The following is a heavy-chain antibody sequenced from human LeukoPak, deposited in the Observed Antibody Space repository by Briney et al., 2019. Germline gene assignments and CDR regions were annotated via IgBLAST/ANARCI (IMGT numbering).Heavy chain of an antibody. D-gene: IGHD3-10*01. CDR2: ISYDGSNK. Sequence: PGGSLRLSCAASGFTFSSYAMHWVRQAPGKGLEWVAVISYDGSNKYYADSVKGRFTISRDNSKNTLYLQMNSLRAEDTAVYYCARAMVTSRAPLADYWGQGTLVTVSS. CDR1: GFTFSSYA. CDR3: ARAMVTSRAPLADY. J-gene: IGHJ4*02. V-gene: IGHV3-30*04.